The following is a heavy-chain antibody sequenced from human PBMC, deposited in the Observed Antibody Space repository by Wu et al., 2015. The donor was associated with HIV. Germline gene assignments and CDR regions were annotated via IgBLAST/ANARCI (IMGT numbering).Heavy chain of an antibody. J-gene: IGHJ4*02. D-gene: IGHD4-17*01. V-gene: IGHV1-2*02. Sequence: QVQLVQSGAEVKKPGASVKVSCKASGYTFTGYYMHWVRQAPGQGLEWMGWINPNSGGTNYAQKFQGRVTMTRDTSISTAYMELSRLRSDDTAVYYCARVRTKTTVTTTLGYWGQGTLVTVSS. CDR1: GYTFTGYY. CDR2: INPNSGGT. CDR3: ARVRTKTTVTTTLGY.